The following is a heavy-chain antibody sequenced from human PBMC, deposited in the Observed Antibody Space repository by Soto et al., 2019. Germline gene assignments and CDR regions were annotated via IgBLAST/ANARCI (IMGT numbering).Heavy chain of an antibody. V-gene: IGHV1-18*01. CDR3: ARAMGGTVNWNYVGGYYYGMDV. D-gene: IGHD1-7*01. CDR1: GYTFTSYG. CDR2: ISAYNGNT. J-gene: IGHJ6*02. Sequence: GASVKVSCKASGYTFTSYGISWVRQAPGQGLEWMGWISAYNGNTNYAQKLQGRVTMTTDTSTSTAYMELRSLRSDDTAVYYCARAMGGTVNWNYVGGYYYGMDVWGQGTTVTVSS.